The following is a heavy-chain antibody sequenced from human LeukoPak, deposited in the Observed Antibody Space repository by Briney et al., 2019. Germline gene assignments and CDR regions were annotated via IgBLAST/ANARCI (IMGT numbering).Heavy chain of an antibody. J-gene: IGHJ4*02. Sequence: SQTLSLTCAISGDSVSINNGGWNWIRQSPSRGLEWLGRTYYWSKWNNDYAVSVKSRITINADTSKNQFSLHLYSVTPEDTAVYYCSRGWLQPGFDYWGQGTLVTVSS. V-gene: IGHV6-1*01. CDR2: TYYWSKWNN. CDR1: GDSVSINNGG. CDR3: SRGWLQPGFDY. D-gene: IGHD5-24*01.